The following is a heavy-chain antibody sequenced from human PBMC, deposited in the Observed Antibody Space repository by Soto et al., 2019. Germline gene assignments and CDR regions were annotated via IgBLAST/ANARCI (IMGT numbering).Heavy chain of an antibody. V-gene: IGHV3-53*04. D-gene: IGHD4-17*01. J-gene: IGHJ4*02. CDR2: IYSGGST. CDR3: ARHYGDYRGNFDY. Sequence: EVQLVESGGGLVQPGGSLRLSCAASGFTVSSNYMSWVRQAPGKGLEWVSVIYSGGSTYYADSVKGRFTISRHNSKNTLDLQMNSLRAEDTAVYYCARHYGDYRGNFDYWGQGTLVTVSS. CDR1: GFTVSSNY.